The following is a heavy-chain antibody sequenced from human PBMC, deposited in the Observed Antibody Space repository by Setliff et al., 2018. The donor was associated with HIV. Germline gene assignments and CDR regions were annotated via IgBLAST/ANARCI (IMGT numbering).Heavy chain of an antibody. Sequence: GGSLRLSCSASGFTFSSYWMHWVRQAPGKGLVWVSRIETDGTSTTYNSSLKSRVTIFVDSSKNQFSLNLTSVTAEDTGVYYCARVDMRGVMGDPNWFDPWGQGTLVTVSS. J-gene: IGHJ5*02. D-gene: IGHD3-10*01. CDR1: GFTFSSYW. CDR3: ARVDMRGVMGDPNWFDP. CDR2: IETDGTST. V-gene: IGHV3-74*01.